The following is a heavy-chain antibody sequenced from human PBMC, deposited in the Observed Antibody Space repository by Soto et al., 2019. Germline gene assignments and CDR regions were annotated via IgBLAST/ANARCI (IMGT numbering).Heavy chain of an antibody. CDR1: GFMFTDYA. CDR3: ARPPVPKIYWFFEF. V-gene: IGHV3-33*01. Sequence: GGSLRLSCAASGFMFTDYAIHWVRQAPGKXLXWXXXIXDXGXTXXXXDSVKGRFTISGDTSKNTVYLQMNSLRAEDTAVYFCARPPVPKIYWFFEFWGRGTPVTV. J-gene: IGHJ2*01. D-gene: IGHD6-6*01. CDR2: IXDXGXTX.